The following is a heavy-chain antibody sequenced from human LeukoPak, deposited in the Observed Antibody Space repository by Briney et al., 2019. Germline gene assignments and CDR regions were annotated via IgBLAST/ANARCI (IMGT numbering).Heavy chain of an antibody. Sequence: GGSLKLSCAASGFTFSGSAMHWVRQASGKGLEWVGRIRSKTNNYATAYAASVKGRFTISRDDSKNTAYLQMDSLKTEDTAVYYCTGNYYGSGSYADFDYWGQGTLVTVSS. V-gene: IGHV3-73*01. CDR1: GFTFSGSA. J-gene: IGHJ4*02. CDR2: IRSKTNNYAT. CDR3: TGNYYGSGSYADFDY. D-gene: IGHD3-10*01.